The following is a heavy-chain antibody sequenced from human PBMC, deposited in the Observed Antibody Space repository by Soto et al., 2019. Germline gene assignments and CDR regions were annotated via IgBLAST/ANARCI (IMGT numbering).Heavy chain of an antibody. CDR3: ARDFDSSSWYRLDH. D-gene: IGHD6-13*01. CDR2: IYTSGTA. CDR1: GGCIRTYY. Sequence: PSQTLSLTCTVSGGCIRTYYWSWIRQPAGKGLEWIGRIYTSGTANYSPSLKGRVIMAVDTAKNQLSLKVTSVTAADTAVYYCARDFDSSSWYRLDHWGQGTLVTVSS. J-gene: IGHJ4*02. V-gene: IGHV4-4*07.